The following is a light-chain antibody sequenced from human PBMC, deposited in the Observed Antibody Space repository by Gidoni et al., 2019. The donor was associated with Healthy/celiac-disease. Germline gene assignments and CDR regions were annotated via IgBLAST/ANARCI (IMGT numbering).Light chain of an antibody. Sequence: QPALTQPASVSGSSGQSITIPCTGTSSDVGSYNLVSWDQQHPGHAPKLLIYDGSKRPSGVSNRFSGSKTGNTASLTIAGLQAEDEADYYCCSYAGRSTYVFGTGTKVTVL. CDR2: DGS. CDR3: CSYAGRSTYV. CDR1: SSDVGSYNL. J-gene: IGLJ1*01. V-gene: IGLV2-23*01.